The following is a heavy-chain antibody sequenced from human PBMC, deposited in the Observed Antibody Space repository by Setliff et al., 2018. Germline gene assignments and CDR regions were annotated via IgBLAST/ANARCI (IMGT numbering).Heavy chain of an antibody. CDR1: GYSFTSFS. J-gene: IGHJ3*02. V-gene: IGHV1-18*01. D-gene: IGHD6-19*01. CDR3: ARRPIALAGYRKGAFDI. Sequence: ASVKVSCKASGYSFTSFSITWVRQAPGQGLEWLGWVSTYNGDTKSAQKFRGRVTMTTDISTSTVYMELRTLGSDDTAVYYCARRPIALAGYRKGAFDIWGQGTMVTVSS. CDR2: VSTYNGDT.